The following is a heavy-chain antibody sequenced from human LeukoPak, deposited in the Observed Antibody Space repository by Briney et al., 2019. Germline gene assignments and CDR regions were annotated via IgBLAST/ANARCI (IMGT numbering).Heavy chain of an antibody. Sequence: PSETLSLTCTVSGGSISSYYWSWIRQPPGKGLESIGYIYYSGSTNYNPSLKSRVTISVDTSKNQFSLKLSSVTAADTAVYYCARGSGGSSGWYNYWGQGTLVTVSS. V-gene: IGHV4-59*12. CDR2: IYYSGST. CDR3: ARGSGGSSGWYNY. CDR1: GGSISSYY. D-gene: IGHD6-19*01. J-gene: IGHJ4*02.